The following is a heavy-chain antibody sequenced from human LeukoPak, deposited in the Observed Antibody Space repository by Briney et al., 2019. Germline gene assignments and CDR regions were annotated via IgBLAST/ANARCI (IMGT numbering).Heavy chain of an antibody. D-gene: IGHD3-22*01. CDR1: GYSFTSYW. CDR2: IQPGDSKT. J-gene: IGHJ4*02. V-gene: IGHV5-51*01. Sequence: GESLKISCKGSGYSFTSYWIGWERQMPGKGLEWLGIIQPGDSKTRYSPSFQGQVNLSVDKSINTAYLHWSSLEASDTAIFYCATSFDSSVYYFDYWGRGTLVTVSS. CDR3: ATSFDSSVYYFDY.